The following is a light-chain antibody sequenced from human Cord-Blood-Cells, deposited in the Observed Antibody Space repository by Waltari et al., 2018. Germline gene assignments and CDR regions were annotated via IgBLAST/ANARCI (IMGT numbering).Light chain of an antibody. CDR2: KDS. J-gene: IGLJ2*01. V-gene: IGLV3-25*03. CDR1: AFPKQH. CDR3: QSADSSGTVV. Sequence: SYDLTPHLSVSVSPGPTAWFTCPGVAFPKQHAFMCQQKPGQAPGLVIYKDSERPSGIPERFSGSSSGTTVTLTISGVQSEDEADYYCQSADSSGTVVFGGGTKLTVL.